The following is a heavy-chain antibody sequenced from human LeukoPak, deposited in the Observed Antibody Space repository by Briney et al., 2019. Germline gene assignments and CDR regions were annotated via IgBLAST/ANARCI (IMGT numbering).Heavy chain of an antibody. D-gene: IGHD3-3*01. J-gene: IGHJ3*02. Sequence: ASVKVSCKASGGTFSSYAISWVRQAPGQGLEWMGGIIPIFGTANYAQKFQGRVTITADESTSTAYMELSSLRSGDTAVYYCASVTTDAFDIWGQGTMVTVSS. CDR3: ASVTTDAFDI. CDR1: GGTFSSYA. CDR2: IIPIFGTA. V-gene: IGHV1-69*13.